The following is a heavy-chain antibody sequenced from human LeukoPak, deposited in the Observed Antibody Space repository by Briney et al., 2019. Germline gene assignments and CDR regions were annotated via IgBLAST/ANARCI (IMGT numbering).Heavy chain of an antibody. V-gene: IGHV4-61*02. J-gene: IGHJ5*02. Sequence: SETLSLTCTVSGGSISSGSYYWSWIRQPAGKGLEWIGRIYTSGSTYYNPSLKSRVTISVDTSENQFSLKLTSVTAADTAVYYCARDGGYYYGSGFYDPWGQGTQVTVSS. CDR1: GGSISSGSYY. CDR2: IYTSGST. CDR3: ARDGGYYYGSGFYDP. D-gene: IGHD3-10*01.